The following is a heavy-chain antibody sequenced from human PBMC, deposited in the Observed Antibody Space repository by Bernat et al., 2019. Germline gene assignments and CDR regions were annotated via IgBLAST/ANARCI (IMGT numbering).Heavy chain of an antibody. D-gene: IGHD6-13*01. J-gene: IGHJ3*02. CDR1: GFTFSSYY. Sequence: VQLVESGGGLVQPGGSLRLSCAGSGFTFSSYYISWVRQAPGKGLQWVSNIKTDGTDKNYVDSVKGRFTISRDNAKNSLYLQMKSLRAEDTAVYYCARDFYSVRTTVRTDNWGQGTLVTVSS. V-gene: IGHV3-7*01. CDR2: IKTDGTDK. CDR3: ARDFYSVRTTVRTDN.